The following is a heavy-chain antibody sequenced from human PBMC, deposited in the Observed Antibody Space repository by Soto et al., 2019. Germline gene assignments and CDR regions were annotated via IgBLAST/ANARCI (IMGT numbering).Heavy chain of an antibody. CDR2: IGGGGGST. Sequence: EMQLLESGGGLVQPGGSLRLSCAASGFTFSNHAMGWVRQAPGQGLEWVSGIGGGGGSTNYAGSVKGRFTISRDNSKITLFLQMNSLRVDDTAVYYCAKTAEAVARTVYGYCGQGTLVTVSS. CDR1: GFTFSNHA. J-gene: IGHJ4*02. D-gene: IGHD6-19*01. V-gene: IGHV3-23*01. CDR3: AKTAEAVARTVYGY.